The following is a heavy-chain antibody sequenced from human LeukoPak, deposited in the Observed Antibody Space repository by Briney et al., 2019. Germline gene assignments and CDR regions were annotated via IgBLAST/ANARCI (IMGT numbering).Heavy chain of an antibody. CDR2: IYSGGST. V-gene: IGHV3-66*02. Sequence: GGSLRLSCAASGFTVSSNYMSWVRQAPGKGLEWVSVIYSGGSTYYADSVKGRFTISRDNSKNTLYLQMNSLRAEDTAVYYCARVWSGWYEIGYWGQGTLVTVSS. CDR3: ARVWSGWYEIGY. CDR1: GFTVSSNY. D-gene: IGHD3-3*01. J-gene: IGHJ4*02.